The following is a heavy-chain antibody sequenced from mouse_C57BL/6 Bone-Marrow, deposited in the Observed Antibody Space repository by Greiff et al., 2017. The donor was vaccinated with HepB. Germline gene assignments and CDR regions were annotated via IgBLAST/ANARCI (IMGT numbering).Heavy chain of an antibody. V-gene: IGHV1-55*01. CDR1: GYTFTSYW. D-gene: IGHD1-1*01. Sequence: VQLQQPGAELVKPGASVKMSCKASGYTFTSYWITWVKQRPGQGLEWIGDIYPGSGSTNYNEKFKSKATLTVDTSSSTAYMQLSSLTSEDSAVYYCARGDLLLRFDWYFDVWGTGTTVTVSS. CDR3: ARGDLLLRFDWYFDV. J-gene: IGHJ1*03. CDR2: IYPGSGST.